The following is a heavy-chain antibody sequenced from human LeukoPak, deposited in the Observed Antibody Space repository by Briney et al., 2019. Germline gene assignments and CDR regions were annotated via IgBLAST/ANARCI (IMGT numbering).Heavy chain of an antibody. J-gene: IGHJ5*01. Sequence: SETLSLTCTVSGYSTSSGYYWGWIRQPPGKGLEWIGSIYHSGSTYYNPSLKSRVTISVDTSKNQFSLKLSSVTAADTAVYYCARPTYSSSWYDSWGQGTLVTVSS. CDR3: ARPTYSSSWYDS. CDR2: IYHSGST. CDR1: GYSTSSGYY. D-gene: IGHD6-13*01. V-gene: IGHV4-38-2*02.